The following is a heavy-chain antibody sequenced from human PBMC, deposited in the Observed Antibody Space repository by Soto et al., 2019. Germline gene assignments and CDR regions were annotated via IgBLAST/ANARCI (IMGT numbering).Heavy chain of an antibody. Sequence: GGSLRLSCAASGFTFSNYDMNWVRQAPGKGLEWVSYVSRSATTIYYADSARGRFTISRDDARNSLYLQMNSLRDEDTAVYYCTRDGVYYDGPAHWGQGTLVTVSS. CDR3: TRDGVYYDGPAH. CDR2: VSRSATTI. D-gene: IGHD3-16*01. J-gene: IGHJ4*02. V-gene: IGHV3-48*02. CDR1: GFTFSNYD.